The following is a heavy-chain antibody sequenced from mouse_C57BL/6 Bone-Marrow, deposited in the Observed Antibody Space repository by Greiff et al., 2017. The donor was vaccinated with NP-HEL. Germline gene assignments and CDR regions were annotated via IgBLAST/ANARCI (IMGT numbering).Heavy chain of an antibody. D-gene: IGHD2-12*01. CDR1: GYSITSGYY. CDR3: ASYYSHYAMDY. CDR2: ISYDGSN. Sequence: EVKLVESGPGLVKPSQSLSLTCSVTGYSITSGYYWNWIRQFPGNKLEWMGYISYDGSNNYNPSLKNRISITRDTSKNQFFLKLNSVTTEDTATYYCASYYSHYAMDYWGQGTSVTVSS. J-gene: IGHJ4*01. V-gene: IGHV3-6*01.